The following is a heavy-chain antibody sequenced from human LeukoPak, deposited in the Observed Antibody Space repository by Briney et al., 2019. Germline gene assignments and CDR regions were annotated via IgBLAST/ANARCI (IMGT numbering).Heavy chain of an antibody. V-gene: IGHV3-20*04. D-gene: IGHD6-6*01. CDR1: GFTFDDYG. CDR3: ARAGSSSGGDY. J-gene: IGHJ4*02. CDR2: INWNGGST. Sequence: PGGSLRLSCAASGFTFDDYGMSWVRQAPGKGLEWVSGINWNGGSTGYVDCGKGRSTISRDNAKNSLYLQMNGVRAEDTALYYCARAGSSSGGDYWGQGTLVTVSS.